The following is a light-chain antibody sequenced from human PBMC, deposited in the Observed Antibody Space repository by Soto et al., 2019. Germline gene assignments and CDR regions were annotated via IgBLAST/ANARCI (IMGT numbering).Light chain of an antibody. V-gene: IGKV3-15*01. CDR2: GAS. J-gene: IGKJ1*01. Sequence: EVVMTQSPDTLSVSPGERVTLSCRASQSLRSNLAWYQQKPGQAPRLLIHGASTRATGIPARFSGSGSGTEFTLTISSLQSEDFAVYYCQQYNNFWTFGQGTKVEIK. CDR1: QSLRSN. CDR3: QQYNNFWT.